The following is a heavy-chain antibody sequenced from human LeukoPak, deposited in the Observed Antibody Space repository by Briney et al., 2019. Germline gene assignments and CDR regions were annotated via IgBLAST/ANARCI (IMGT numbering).Heavy chain of an antibody. CDR2: IYYSGST. V-gene: IGHV4-39*07. CDR1: GGSISSSSYY. D-gene: IGHD6-19*01. CDR3: ARVVRSGWPEYFQH. J-gene: IGHJ1*01. Sequence: PSETLSLTCTVSGGSISSSSYYWGWIRQPPGKGLEWIGSIYYSGSTYYNPSLKSRVTISVDTSKNQFSLKLSSVTAADTAVYYCARVVRSGWPEYFQHWGQGTLVTVSS.